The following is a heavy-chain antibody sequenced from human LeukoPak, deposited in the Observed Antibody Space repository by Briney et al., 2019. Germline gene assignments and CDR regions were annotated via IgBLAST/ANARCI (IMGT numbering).Heavy chain of an antibody. CDR1: GFTFSTHA. CDR2: ISGDGDTT. Sequence: GGSLRLSCGASGFTFSTHAMAWVRQAPGKGLDWVSAISGDGDTTYYADSVKGRFTISRDNSKNTVYLQMNSLRAEDTAVYYCANQSPSWGQGTLGTVSS. CDR3: ANQSPS. J-gene: IGHJ4*02. V-gene: IGHV3-23*01.